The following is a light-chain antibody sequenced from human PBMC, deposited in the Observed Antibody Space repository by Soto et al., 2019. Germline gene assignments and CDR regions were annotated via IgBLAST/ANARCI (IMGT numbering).Light chain of an antibody. CDR2: AAS. CDR3: QRAYGSPRT. CDR1: QSVRNF. V-gene: IGKV1-39*01. J-gene: IGKJ1*01. Sequence: DLQMTQSPSSLSASVGDRVTITCRASQSVRNFLNWYQQKPGKAPKLLIYAASNLRGGVPSRFSGSGSGTQFTLTISSLQAEDFASYYCQRAYGSPRTFGQGTKVEVK.